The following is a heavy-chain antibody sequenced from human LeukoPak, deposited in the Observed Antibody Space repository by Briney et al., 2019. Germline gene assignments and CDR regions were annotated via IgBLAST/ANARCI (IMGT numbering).Heavy chain of an antibody. V-gene: IGHV4-59*01. CDR2: FYNGGST. CDR3: AKSHFWTGYPSDY. CDR1: GGHISNNY. D-gene: IGHD3/OR15-3a*01. J-gene: IGHJ4*02. Sequence: PSGTLSLTCTVSGGHISNNYWYWIRQSPGKGLEWIGNFYNGGSTNYNPSHKRRVTISVDTSKNQFFLKLNSVTAADTAVYYCAKSHFWTGYPSDYWGQGILVTVSS.